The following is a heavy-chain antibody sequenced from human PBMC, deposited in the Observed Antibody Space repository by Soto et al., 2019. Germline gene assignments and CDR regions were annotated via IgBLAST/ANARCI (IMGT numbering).Heavy chain of an antibody. CDR3: ARGDTTMITDYYAMAV. Sequence: WWSLRLSCSASVFTFSSYGMHWFRQAPGKGLEWVAVISYDGSNKYYADSVKGRFTISRDNSKNTLYLQMNSLRAEDTAVYYCARGDTTMITDYYAMAVWGQGTTVTVSS. CDR2: ISYDGSNK. J-gene: IGHJ6*02. D-gene: IGHD5-18*01. V-gene: IGHV3-30*03. CDR1: VFTFSSYG.